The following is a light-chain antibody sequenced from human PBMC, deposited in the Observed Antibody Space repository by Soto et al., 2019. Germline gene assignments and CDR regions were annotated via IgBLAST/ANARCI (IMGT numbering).Light chain of an antibody. CDR1: QSISSY. Sequence: DIQMTQSPSSLSASVGDRVTITCRASQSISSYLNWYQQKPGKAPKLLIYAASSLQSGVPSRFSGSXSGTXFTLTISSLQPEDFATYYCQQSYSTPATFGGGTKVEIK. J-gene: IGKJ4*01. V-gene: IGKV1-39*01. CDR2: AAS. CDR3: QQSYSTPAT.